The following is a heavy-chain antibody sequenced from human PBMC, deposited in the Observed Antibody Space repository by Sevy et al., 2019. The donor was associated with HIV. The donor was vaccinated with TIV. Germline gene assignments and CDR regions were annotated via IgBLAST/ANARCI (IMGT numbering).Heavy chain of an antibody. CDR3: ARDLGSSLNWFDP. CDR1: GDSVSSNSAA. D-gene: IGHD6-13*01. CDR2: TYYRSKWYN. Sequence: QTLSLTCAISGDSVSSNSAAWNWIRQSPSRGLEWLGRTYYRSKWYNDYAVSVQSRITINPDTSKNKFSLQLKSVTPEDTAVYYCARDLGSSLNWFDPWGQGTLVTVSS. V-gene: IGHV6-1*01. J-gene: IGHJ5*02.